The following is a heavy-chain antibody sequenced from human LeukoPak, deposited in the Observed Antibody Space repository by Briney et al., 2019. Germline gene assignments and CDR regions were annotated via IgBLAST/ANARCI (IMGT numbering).Heavy chain of an antibody. CDR3: ARVLRNVPYYYYGMDV. D-gene: IGHD1-1*01. Sequence: GGSLRLSCAASGFTVSSNYMSWVRQAPGKGLEWVSVIYAGGSTYYADSVKGRFTFSRDNSKNTLYLQMNSLRAEDTAVYYCARVLRNVPYYYYGMDVWGQGTTVTVSS. J-gene: IGHJ6*02. V-gene: IGHV3-53*01. CDR1: GFTVSSNY. CDR2: IYAGGST.